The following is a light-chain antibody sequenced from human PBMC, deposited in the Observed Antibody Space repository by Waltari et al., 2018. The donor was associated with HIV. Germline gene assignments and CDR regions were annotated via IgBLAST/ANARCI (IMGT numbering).Light chain of an antibody. V-gene: IGLV1-47*01. CDR1: SSNIGSSY. CDR3: AAWDDSLSGYV. J-gene: IGLJ1*01. Sequence: QSVLTQPPSASGTPGQRVTISCSGSSSNIGSSYVYWYQQVPGTAPKLLIYSSNHRPSGVPVLFSGSKSGTSASLAISGLRSEDEADYYCAAWDDSLSGYVFGTGTKVTVL. CDR2: SSN.